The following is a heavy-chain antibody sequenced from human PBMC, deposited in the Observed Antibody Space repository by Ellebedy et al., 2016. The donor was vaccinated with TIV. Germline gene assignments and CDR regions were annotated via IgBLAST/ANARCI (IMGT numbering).Heavy chain of an antibody. Sequence: GGSLRLSXAASGFTFSSYCMSWVRQAPGKGLEWVANIKQDGSEKYYLDSVKGRFTISRDNAENSLYLQMNSLRAEDTAVYYCVTEGGGYFFYWGQGTLVTVSS. CDR1: GFTFSSYC. J-gene: IGHJ4*02. V-gene: IGHV3-7*01. CDR2: IKQDGSEK. D-gene: IGHD2/OR15-2a*01. CDR3: VTEGGGYFFY.